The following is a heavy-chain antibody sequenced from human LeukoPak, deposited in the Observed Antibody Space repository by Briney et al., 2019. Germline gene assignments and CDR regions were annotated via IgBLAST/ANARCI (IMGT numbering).Heavy chain of an antibody. D-gene: IGHD4-17*01. Sequence: GASVKVSCKASGYTFTGYYMHWVRQAPEQGLGWMGWINPNSGGTNYAQKFQGRVTMTRDTSISTAYMELSRLRSDDTAVYYCATLTTVHPFDYWGQGTLVTVSS. CDR3: ATLTTVHPFDY. CDR1: GYTFTGYY. CDR2: INPNSGGT. J-gene: IGHJ4*02. V-gene: IGHV1-2*02.